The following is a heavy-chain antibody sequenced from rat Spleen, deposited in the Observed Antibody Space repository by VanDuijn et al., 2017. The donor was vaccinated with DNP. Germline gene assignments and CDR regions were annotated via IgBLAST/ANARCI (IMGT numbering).Heavy chain of an antibody. V-gene: IGHV3-3*01. Sequence: EVQLQESGPGLVKPSQSLSLICSVTGYSITSSYRWNWIRKFPGNKLEWMGSINSAGSTNYNPSLKSRISITRDTSKNQFFLQVNSVTTEDTATYYCARGNDGYYPDWYFDFWGPGTMVTVSS. D-gene: IGHD1-12*03. CDR2: INSAGST. CDR3: ARGNDGYYPDWYFDF. J-gene: IGHJ1*01. CDR1: GYSITSSYR.